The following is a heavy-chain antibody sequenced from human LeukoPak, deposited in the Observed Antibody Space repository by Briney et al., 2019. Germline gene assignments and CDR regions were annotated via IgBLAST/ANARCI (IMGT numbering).Heavy chain of an antibody. CDR1: GFTFSSNS. V-gene: IGHV3-21*01. D-gene: IGHD3-16*01. CDR3: ARLFHMITFGGVENY. Sequence: WGSLRRSCAASGFTFSSNSMNWVRQAQGKGLEWCSYISSSSSAIYYAESVKGRFTIPRDNAKNSLYLQMNSLRADDTAVYYCARLFHMITFGGVENYWGQGTLVTVSS. J-gene: IGHJ4*02. CDR2: ISSSSSAI.